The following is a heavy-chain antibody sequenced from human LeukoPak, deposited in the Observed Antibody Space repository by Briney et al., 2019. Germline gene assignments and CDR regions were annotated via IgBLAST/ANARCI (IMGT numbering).Heavy chain of an antibody. D-gene: IGHD3-10*01. CDR2: IYYSGST. CDR1: GGSIRSSSYY. Sequence: SETLSLTCSVSGGSIRSSSYYWGWIRQPPGKGLEWIGNIYYSGSTYYNPSLKSRVTMSVDTSKNQFSLKLSSVTAADTAVYYCARHFVGGGFGDLLSKIYFDYWGQGTLVTVSS. CDR3: ARHFVGGGFGDLLSKIYFDY. V-gene: IGHV4-39*01. J-gene: IGHJ4*02.